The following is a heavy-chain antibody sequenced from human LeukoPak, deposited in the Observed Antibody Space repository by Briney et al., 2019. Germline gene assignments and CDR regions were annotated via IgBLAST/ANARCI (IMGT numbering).Heavy chain of an antibody. D-gene: IGHD3-22*01. V-gene: IGHV3-66*01. CDR1: GFTISSNY. CDR2: IYRSGGT. CDR3: ATATTRSGYYWGT. J-gene: IGHJ5*02. Sequence: GGSLRLSCAASGFTISSNYMTWVRQAPGKGLECISDIYRSGGTYYADSVKGRVTISRDNTKNTLYLQMDITRAEDTVVYYSATATTRSGYYWGTWGQGTLVTVTS.